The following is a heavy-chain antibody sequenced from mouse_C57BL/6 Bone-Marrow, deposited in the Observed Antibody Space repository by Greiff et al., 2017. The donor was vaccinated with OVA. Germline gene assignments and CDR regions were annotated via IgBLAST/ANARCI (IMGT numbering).Heavy chain of an antibody. CDR3: ATDAMDY. CDR2: IDPSDSYT. CDR1: GYTFTSYL. J-gene: IGHJ4*01. V-gene: IGHV1-59*01. Sequence: QVQLQQPGAELVRPGTSVKLSCKASGYTFTSYLMHWVKQRPGQGLEWIGVIDPSDSYTNYNQKFKGKATLTVDTSSSTAYMQLSSLTSEDSAVYYCATDAMDYWGQGTSVTVSS.